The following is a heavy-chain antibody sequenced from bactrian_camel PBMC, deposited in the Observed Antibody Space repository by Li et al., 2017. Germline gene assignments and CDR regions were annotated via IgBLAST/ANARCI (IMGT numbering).Heavy chain of an antibody. CDR2: IYSASGAS. D-gene: IGHD2*01. CDR1: GFDFIRSA. Sequence: HVQLVESGGGLVQPGGSLRLSCSGSGFDFIRSAMSWVRQAPGKGLEWISGIYSASGASYYADSVKGRFTISRDNAKNTLYLQLDSLRTEDTAMYSCQPTTTCSHPYLLGQGTQVTVS. J-gene: IGHJ4*01. V-gene: IGHV3S7*01.